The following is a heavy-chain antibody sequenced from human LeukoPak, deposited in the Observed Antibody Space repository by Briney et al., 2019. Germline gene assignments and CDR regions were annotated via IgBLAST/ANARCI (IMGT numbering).Heavy chain of an antibody. V-gene: IGHV4-39*07. CDR3: ARYCSSTSCYFDY. CDR1: GDSISSSSYY. CDR2: IYYRGST. Sequence: PSETLSLTCTVSGDSISSSSYYWGWIRQPPGKGLEWIGNIYYRGSTYYNPSLKSRVTMSVDTSKNQFSLKLSSVTAADTAVYYCARYCSSTSCYFDYWGQGTLVTVSS. J-gene: IGHJ4*02. D-gene: IGHD2-2*01.